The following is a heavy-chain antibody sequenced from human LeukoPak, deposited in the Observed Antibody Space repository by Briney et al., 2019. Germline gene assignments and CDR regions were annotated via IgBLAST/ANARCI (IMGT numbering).Heavy chain of an antibody. CDR3: ARAASSWSPYFDY. V-gene: IGHV3-21*01. J-gene: IGHJ4*02. CDR1: GFTFNSYS. D-gene: IGHD6-13*01. Sequence: GGSLRLSCAASGFTFNSYSMNWVRQAPGKGLEWVSSISSSSSYIYYADSVKGRFTISRDNAKNSLYLQMNSLRAEDTAVYYCARAASSWSPYFDYWGQGTLGTVSS. CDR2: ISSSSSYI.